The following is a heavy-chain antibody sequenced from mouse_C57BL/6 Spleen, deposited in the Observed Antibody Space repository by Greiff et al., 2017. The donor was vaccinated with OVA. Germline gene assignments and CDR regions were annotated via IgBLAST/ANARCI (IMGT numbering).Heavy chain of an antibody. CDR3: ARKGSSSYAMDY. CDR2: IDPSDSYT. V-gene: IGHV1-69*01. J-gene: IGHJ4*01. CDR1: GYTFTSYW. Sequence: QVQLKQPGAELVMPGASVKLSCKASGYTFTSYWMHWVKQRPGQGLEWIGEIDPSDSYTNYNQKFKGKSTLTVDKSSSTAYMQLSSLTSEDSAVYYGARKGSSSYAMDYWGQGTAVTVSS. D-gene: IGHD1-1*01.